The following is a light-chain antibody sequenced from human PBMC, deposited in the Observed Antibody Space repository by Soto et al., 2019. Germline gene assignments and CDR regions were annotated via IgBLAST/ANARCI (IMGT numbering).Light chain of an antibody. CDR1: QGISSY. V-gene: IGKV1-9*01. CDR2: TAS. CDR3: QQRNSYPIT. Sequence: DIQLTQSPSFLSASVGDRVTITRRASQGISSYLAWYQQKPGKAPNLLIHTASTLQSGVPSRFSGSGSGTDFTLTISSLQPEDFATYYCQQRNSYPITFGQGTRLEIK. J-gene: IGKJ5*01.